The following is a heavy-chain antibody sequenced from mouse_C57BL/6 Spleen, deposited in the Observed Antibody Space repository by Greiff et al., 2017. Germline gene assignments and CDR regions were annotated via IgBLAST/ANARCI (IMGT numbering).Heavy chain of an antibody. CDR3: ARSDYYGSPPMDY. CDR1: GYAFSSSW. CDR2: IYPGDGDT. J-gene: IGHJ4*01. D-gene: IGHD1-1*01. Sequence: QVQLKESGPELVKPGASVKISCKASGYAFSSSWMNWVKQRPGKGLEWIGRIYPGDGDTNYNGKFKGKATLTADKSSSTAYMQLSSLTSEDSAVYFCARSDYYGSPPMDYWGQGTSVTVSS. V-gene: IGHV1-82*01.